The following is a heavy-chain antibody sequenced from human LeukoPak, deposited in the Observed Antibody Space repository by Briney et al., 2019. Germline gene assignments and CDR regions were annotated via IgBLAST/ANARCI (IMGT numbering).Heavy chain of an antibody. CDR3: ARASVRGSLYYFDY. CDR1: GFTFSDHY. D-gene: IGHD1-26*01. J-gene: IGHJ4*02. Sequence: PGGSLRLSCAASGFTFSDHYMDWVRQAPGKGLEWVGRTRNKANSYTTEYAASVKGRFTISRDYSKNSLYLQMNSLKTEDTAVYYCARASVRGSLYYFDYSGQGTLVTVSS. V-gene: IGHV3-72*01. CDR2: TRNKANSYTT.